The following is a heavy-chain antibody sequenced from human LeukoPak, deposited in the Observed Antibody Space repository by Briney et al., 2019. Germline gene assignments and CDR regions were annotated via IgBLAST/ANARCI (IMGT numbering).Heavy chain of an antibody. Sequence: PGGPLRLSCAASGFTFSNAWMSWVRQAPGKGLEWVGRIKSKTDGGTTDYAAPVKGRFTISRDDSKNTLYLQMNSLKTEDTAVYYCTTGWPSADFDYWGQGTLVTVSS. V-gene: IGHV3-15*01. CDR1: GFTFSNAW. J-gene: IGHJ4*02. CDR3: TTGWPSADFDY. CDR2: IKSKTDGGTT.